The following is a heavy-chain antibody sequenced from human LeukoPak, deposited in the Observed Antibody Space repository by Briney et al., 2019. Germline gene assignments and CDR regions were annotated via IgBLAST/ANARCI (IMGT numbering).Heavy chain of an antibody. CDR3: ARDSSTSGIDY. D-gene: IGHD2-2*01. V-gene: IGHV4-31*03. J-gene: IGHJ4*02. Sequence: SQTLSPTCTVSGGSISSGGYYWSWIRQHPGKGLEWIGCIYYSGSTYYNPSLKSRVTISVDTSKNQFSLKLSSVTAADTAVYYCARDSSTSGIDYWGQGTLVTVSS. CDR1: GGSISSGGYY. CDR2: IYYSGST.